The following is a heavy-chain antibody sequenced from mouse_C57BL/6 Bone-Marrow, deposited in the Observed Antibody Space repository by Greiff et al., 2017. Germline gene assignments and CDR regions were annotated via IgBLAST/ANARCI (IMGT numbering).Heavy chain of an antibody. CDR2: IHPNSGST. Sequence: QVQLQQPGAELVKPGASVKLSCKASGYTFTSYWMHWVKQRPGQGLEWIGMIHPNSGSTNYNEKFKSKATLTVDKSSSTAYMQLSSLTSEDSAVYYCARNTHVYGRSYFDDWGQGTTLTVSS. J-gene: IGHJ2*01. V-gene: IGHV1-64*01. D-gene: IGHD1-1*01. CDR1: GYTFTSYW. CDR3: ARNTHVYGRSYFDD.